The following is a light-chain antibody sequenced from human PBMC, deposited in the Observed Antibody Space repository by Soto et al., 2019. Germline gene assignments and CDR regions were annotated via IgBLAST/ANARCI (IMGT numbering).Light chain of an antibody. CDR2: EGS. Sequence: QSALTQPASVSGSPGQSITISCTGTSSDVGSYNLVSWYQQHPGKAPKLMIYEGSKRPSGVSNRFSGSKSGNTACLTISGLPAEDEADYYCCSYAGSSTSVVFGGGTKLTVL. V-gene: IGLV2-23*01. CDR1: SSDVGSYNL. J-gene: IGLJ2*01. CDR3: CSYAGSSTSVV.